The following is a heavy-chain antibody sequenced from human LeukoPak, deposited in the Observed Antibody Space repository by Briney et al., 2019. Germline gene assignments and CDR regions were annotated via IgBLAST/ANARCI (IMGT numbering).Heavy chain of an antibody. CDR2: IYPGDSDT. CDR3: ARYGSFGVVTNAFDY. Sequence: GESLKISCKGSGYSFTSYWIGWVRQMPGKGLEWMGIIYPGDSDTRYSPSFQGQVTISADKSISTAYLQWSSLKASDTATYYCARYGSFGVVTNAFDYWGQGTLVTVSS. D-gene: IGHD3-3*01. V-gene: IGHV5-51*01. J-gene: IGHJ4*02. CDR1: GYSFTSYW.